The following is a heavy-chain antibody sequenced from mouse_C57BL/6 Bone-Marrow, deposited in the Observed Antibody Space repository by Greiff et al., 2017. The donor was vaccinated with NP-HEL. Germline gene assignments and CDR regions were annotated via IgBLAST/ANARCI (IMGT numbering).Heavy chain of an antibody. CDR2: IRNKANNHET. J-gene: IGHJ3*01. CDR3: TRPGQLRLPWFAY. V-gene: IGHV6-6*01. D-gene: IGHD3-2*02. CDR1: GFTFSDAW. Sequence: EVMLVESGGGLVQPGGSMKLSWAASGFTFSDAWMDWVRQSPEKGLEWVAEIRNKANNHETDYAESVKGRFTISRADSKSSVYLKMNSLRAEDTGIYNCTRPGQLRLPWFAYWGQGTLVTVSA.